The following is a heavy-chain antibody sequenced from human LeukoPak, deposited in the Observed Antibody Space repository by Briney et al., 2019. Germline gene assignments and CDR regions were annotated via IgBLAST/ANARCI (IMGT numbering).Heavy chain of an antibody. D-gene: IGHD3-10*01. CDR1: GFTFSKYV. J-gene: IGHJ4*02. CDR3: AKDARAYGSGPLDY. Sequence: GGSLRLSCAASGFTFSKYVMRWVRPAPGKGLEWVSAISTGGGSTYYAASVKGRFTISRDNSKNTLYLQMNSLRAEDTAVYYCAKDARAYGSGPLDYWGQGTLVTVSS. CDR2: ISTGGGST. V-gene: IGHV3-23*01.